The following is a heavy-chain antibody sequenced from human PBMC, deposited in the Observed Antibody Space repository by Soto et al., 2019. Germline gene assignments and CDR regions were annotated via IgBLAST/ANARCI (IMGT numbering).Heavy chain of an antibody. J-gene: IGHJ4*02. V-gene: IGHV2-5*01. D-gene: IGHD2-15*01. CDR2: IYWNDDK. CDR3: AHSGVAIADCSGCTCPAFDY. CDR1: GFSLSTSGVG. Sequence: KSGPTLVNPTQTLTLTCTFSGFSLSTSGVGVGWIRQPPGKALEWLALIYWNDDKRYSPSLKSRLTITKDTSKNQVVLIMTNMDPVDTATYYYAHSGVAIADCSGCTCPAFDYWGQGTQVTVSS.